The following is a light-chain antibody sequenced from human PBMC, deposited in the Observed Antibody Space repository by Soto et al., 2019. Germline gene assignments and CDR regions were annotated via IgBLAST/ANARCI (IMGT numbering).Light chain of an antibody. V-gene: IGLV2-14*01. CDR1: SRDVGGYNY. Sequence: QSALTQPASVSGSPGQSITISCTGTSRDVGGYNYVSWYQQHPGKAPKLMIYKVSNRPSGVSNRFSGSKSGNTASLTISGLQAEDEADYYCSSYTSSSTYVFGTGTKVTVL. CDR3: SSYTSSSTYV. J-gene: IGLJ1*01. CDR2: KVS.